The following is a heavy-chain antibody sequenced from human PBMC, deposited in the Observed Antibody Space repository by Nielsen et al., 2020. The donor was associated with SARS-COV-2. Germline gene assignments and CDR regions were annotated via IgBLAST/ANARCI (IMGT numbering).Heavy chain of an antibody. J-gene: IGHJ4*02. CDR2: IYYSGST. CDR3: ARLIGYSTSSDY. Sequence: WIRQPPGKGLEWIGSIYYSGSTYYNPSLKSRVTISVDASKNQFSLKLSSVTAADTAVYYCARLIGYSTSSDYWGQGTLVTVSS. D-gene: IGHD5-24*01. V-gene: IGHV4-39*01.